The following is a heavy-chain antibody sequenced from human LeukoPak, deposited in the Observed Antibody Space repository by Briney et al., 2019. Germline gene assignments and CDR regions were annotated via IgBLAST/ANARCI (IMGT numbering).Heavy chain of an antibody. V-gene: IGHV4-61*02. CDR3: ARAVRITIFGVRIGPYGMDV. D-gene: IGHD3-3*01. J-gene: IGHJ6*02. Sequence: SETLSLTFTVSGGSISSGSYYWSWIRQPAGKGLEWIGRIYTSESTNYNPSLKSRVTISVDTYKNQFSLKVSSVTAEDTAVSYCARAVRITIFGVRIGPYGMDVWGQGTTVTVSS. CDR1: GGSISSGSYY. CDR2: IYTSEST.